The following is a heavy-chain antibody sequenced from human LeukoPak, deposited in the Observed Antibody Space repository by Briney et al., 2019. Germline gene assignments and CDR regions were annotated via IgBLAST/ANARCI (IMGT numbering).Heavy chain of an antibody. CDR3: ARNPLWFGELVSYDY. V-gene: IGHV4-61*09. Sequence: SETLSLTCTVYGDSINSGNNYWSWIRQPAGKGPEWIGHIYSSGTTNYNPSLKSRVTMSVDTSKNQFSLKLSSVTAADTAVYYCARNPLWFGELVSYDYWGQGTLVTVSS. CDR2: IYSSGTT. D-gene: IGHD3-10*01. J-gene: IGHJ4*02. CDR1: GDSINSGNNY.